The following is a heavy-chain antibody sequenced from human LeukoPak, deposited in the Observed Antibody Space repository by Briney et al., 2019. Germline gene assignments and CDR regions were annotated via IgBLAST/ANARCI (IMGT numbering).Heavy chain of an antibody. CDR2: FGTRSTSI. V-gene: IGHV3-21*01. CDR1: GFTFSGYS. J-gene: IGHJ4*02. CDR3: AREVGEGFDF. Sequence: GGSLRLSCTASGFTFSGYSMNWIRQAPGKGLEWVSSFGTRSTSIYHAGSVKGRFAISRDNAKNSLYLQMNSLRAEDTAVYYCAREVGEGFDFWGQGTLVTVSS.